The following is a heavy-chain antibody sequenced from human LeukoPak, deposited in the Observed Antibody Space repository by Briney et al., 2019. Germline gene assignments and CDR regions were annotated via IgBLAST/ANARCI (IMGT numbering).Heavy chain of an antibody. CDR3: AKTPHY. CDR2: ISYDGSNK. Sequence: PGGSLRLSCVASGFTFSSYGMHWVRQAPGKGLEWVAVISYDGSNKYYADSVKGRFTISRDNSKNTLYLQMNSLRAEDTAVYYCAKTPHYWGQGTLVTVSS. V-gene: IGHV3-30*18. CDR1: GFTFSSYG. J-gene: IGHJ4*02.